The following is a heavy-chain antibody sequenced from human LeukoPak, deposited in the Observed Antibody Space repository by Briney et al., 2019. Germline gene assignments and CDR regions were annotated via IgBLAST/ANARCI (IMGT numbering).Heavy chain of an antibody. J-gene: IGHJ4*02. V-gene: IGHV4-4*07. CDR3: ARDLSLAGHNYGIDY. Sequence: PSETLSLTCTVSGGSISGYYWTWIRQPAAKGLEWIGRIYSTGTTNYNPSLKSRVTMSVDKSKNQFSLKLNSVAAADTALYYCARDLSLAGHNYGIDYWGQGTLVTVSS. D-gene: IGHD5-18*01. CDR1: GGSISGYY. CDR2: IYSTGTT.